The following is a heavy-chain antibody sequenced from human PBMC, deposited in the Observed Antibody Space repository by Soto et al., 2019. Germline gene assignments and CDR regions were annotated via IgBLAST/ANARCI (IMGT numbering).Heavy chain of an antibody. CDR1: GFTFSDYP. J-gene: IGHJ4*02. CDR3: LRGNTGYGNFDS. D-gene: IGHD5-12*01. Sequence: EGSLRLSCAASGFTFSDYPMNWVRQAPGKGLEWVSSIRTISSAIYFADSVRGRFTVSRDNAKNTLYLQMNSLGAEDTAIYYCLRGNTGYGNFDSWGQGTLGTV. V-gene: IGHV3-48*04. CDR2: IRTISSAI.